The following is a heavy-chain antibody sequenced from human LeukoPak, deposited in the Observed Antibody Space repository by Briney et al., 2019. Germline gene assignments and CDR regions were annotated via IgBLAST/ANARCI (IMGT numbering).Heavy chain of an antibody. J-gene: IGHJ5*02. CDR2: INQDGRKK. V-gene: IGHV3-7*04. D-gene: IGHD4-17*01. Sequence: AGGSLRLSCAASGFIFDSFWMTRVRQAPGKGLEWVANINQDGRKKYYVDSVKGRFTISRDNARNSLYLQMNSLRAEDTAVYYCARQVDYGVHNWFDPWGQGTLVTVSS. CDR1: GFIFDSFW. CDR3: ARQVDYGVHNWFDP.